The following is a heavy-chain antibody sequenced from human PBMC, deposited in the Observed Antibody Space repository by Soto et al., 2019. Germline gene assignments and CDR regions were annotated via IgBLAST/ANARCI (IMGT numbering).Heavy chain of an antibody. CDR2: MNTNTNTT. CDR1: GGTFSSYA. CDR3: AREVVETSSLWLDP. Sequence: ASVKVSCKASGGTFSSYAISWVRQAPGQGLEWIGWMNTNTNTTDSAEVFEGRVSLTWDTSISTAYMQLNSLKIDDTAVYYCAREVVETSSLWLDPWGQGTLVTVSS. D-gene: IGHD6-6*01. V-gene: IGHV1-8*02. J-gene: IGHJ5*02.